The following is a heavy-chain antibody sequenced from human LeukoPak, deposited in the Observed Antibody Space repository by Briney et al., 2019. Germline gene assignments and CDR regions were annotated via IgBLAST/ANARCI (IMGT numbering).Heavy chain of an antibody. CDR1: GGSISSYR. CDR3: TKGYYEPFDC. J-gene: IGHJ4*02. CDR2: ISYDGKT. Sequence: SETLSRTSNVSGGSISSYRWNWIRQPPGMGLQGIGYISYDGKTNYNPSLKSRVTLSVATSKNQFSPNLNSVTAADPAIYYCTKGYYEPFDCWGQGTLVTVTS. V-gene: IGHV4-59*01. D-gene: IGHD3-22*01.